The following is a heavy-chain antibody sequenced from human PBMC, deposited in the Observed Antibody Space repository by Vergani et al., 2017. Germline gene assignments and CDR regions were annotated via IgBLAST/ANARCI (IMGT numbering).Heavy chain of an antibody. CDR3: SRGRGYSFGYSDY. Sequence: QVHLVESGGGVVQPGRSLTLSCVASGFSFRGHGMHWVRQAPGKGLEWVAMISYDGDRRDYGDFAKGRFTISRDDSKRLAYLQLSGLKTEDTAVYFCSRGRGYSFGYSDYWGQGTLVTVSS. CDR1: GFSFRGHG. D-gene: IGHD5-18*01. V-gene: IGHV3-30*03. CDR2: ISYDGDRR. J-gene: IGHJ4*02.